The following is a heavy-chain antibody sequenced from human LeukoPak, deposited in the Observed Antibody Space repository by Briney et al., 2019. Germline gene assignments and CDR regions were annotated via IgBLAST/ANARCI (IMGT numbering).Heavy chain of an antibody. V-gene: IGHV4-39*07. D-gene: IGHD5-18*01. CDR1: GGSISSSSYY. CDR2: IYYSGST. J-gene: IGHJ4*02. Sequence: SETLSLTCTVSGGSISSSSYYWGWIRQPPGKGLEWIGSIYYSGSTYYNPSLKSRVTISVDTSKNQFSLKLSSVTAADTAVYYCAREWIQAFDYWGQGTLVTVSS. CDR3: AREWIQAFDY.